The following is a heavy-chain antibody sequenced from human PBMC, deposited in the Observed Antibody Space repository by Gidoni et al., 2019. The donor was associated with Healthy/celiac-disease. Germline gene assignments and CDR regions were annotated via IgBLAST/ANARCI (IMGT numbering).Heavy chain of an antibody. CDR1: GGSISSSHW. Sequence: QVQLQESGPGLVKPSGTLSLTCAVSGGSISSSHWWSWVRQPPGKGLEWIGEIYHSGSTNYNPSLKSRVTISVDKSKNQFSLKLSSVTAADTAVYYCARIPTPVVVVVAATSFGMDVWGQGTTVTVSS. D-gene: IGHD2-15*01. V-gene: IGHV4-4*02. CDR2: IYHSGST. CDR3: ARIPTPVVVVVAATSFGMDV. J-gene: IGHJ6*02.